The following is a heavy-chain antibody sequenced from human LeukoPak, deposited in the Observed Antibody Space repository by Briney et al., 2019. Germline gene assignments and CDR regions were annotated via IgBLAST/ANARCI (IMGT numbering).Heavy chain of an antibody. CDR1: GGSISSGSYY. V-gene: IGHV4-61*02. CDR2: IYTSGST. CDR3: ARGAEYYAIWRGYAGYSDY. Sequence: SQTLSLTCTVSGGSISSGSYYWSWIRQPAGKGLVWIGRIYTSGSTNYNPSLQSRVTISLDKSKKKFSLKLTSVTAADTAVYFCARGAEYYAIWRGYAGYSDYWGQGISVTVSS. J-gene: IGHJ4*02. D-gene: IGHD3-3*01.